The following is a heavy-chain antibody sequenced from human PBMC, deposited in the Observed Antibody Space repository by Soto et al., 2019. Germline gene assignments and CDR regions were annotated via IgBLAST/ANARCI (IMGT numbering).Heavy chain of an antibody. CDR2: ILYDGSKK. CDR3: AKDRGALRWSEEHYYFDY. J-gene: IGHJ4*02. CDR1: GFTFSSYG. V-gene: IGHV3-30*18. Sequence: GGSLRLSCAASGFTFSSYGMHWVRQAPGKGLEWVAVILYDGSKKYYADSMKGRFTISRDNSKNTLYLQMNSLRAEDTALYYCAKDRGALRWSEEHYYFDYWGRGSLVTVSS. D-gene: IGHD4-17*01.